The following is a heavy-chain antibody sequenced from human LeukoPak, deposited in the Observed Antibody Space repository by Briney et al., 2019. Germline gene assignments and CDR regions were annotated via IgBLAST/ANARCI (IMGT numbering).Heavy chain of an antibody. J-gene: IGHJ6*02. D-gene: IGHD1-7*01. CDR1: GFTFDDYG. V-gene: IGHV3-20*01. CDR3: ARGTGTVYYYYGMDV. CDR2: INWNGGST. Sequence: GGSLRLSCAASGFTFDDYGMSWVRQAPGKGLERVSGINWNGGSTGYADSVKGRFTISRDNAKNSLYLQMNSLRAEDTALYHCARGTGTVYYYYGMDVWGQGTTVTVSS.